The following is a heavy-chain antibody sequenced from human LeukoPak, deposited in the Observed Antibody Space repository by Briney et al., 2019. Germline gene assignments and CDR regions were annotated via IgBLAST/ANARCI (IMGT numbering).Heavy chain of an antibody. CDR1: GGSISSSSYY. Sequence: SETLSLTCTVSGGSISSSSYYWGWIRQPPGKGLEWIGSIYYSGSTYYNPSLKSRVTISVDTSKNQSSLKQSSVTAADTAVYYCARVRYNWNRDFDYWGQGTLVTVSS. V-gene: IGHV4-39*07. J-gene: IGHJ4*02. CDR3: ARVRYNWNRDFDY. D-gene: IGHD1-20*01. CDR2: IYYSGST.